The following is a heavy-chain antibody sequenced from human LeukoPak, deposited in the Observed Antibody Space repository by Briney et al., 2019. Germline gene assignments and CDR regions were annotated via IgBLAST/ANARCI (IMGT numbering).Heavy chain of an antibody. CDR3: ARDPNNWIDY. CDR2: MNPNSGAT. Sequence: GASVKVSCKASGYTFTSYYMHWVRQAPGQGLEWMGWMNPNSGATNYAQKFQGRVTMTSDTSSSTAYMELSWLTSDDTAVYYCARDPNNWIDYWGQGTLVTVSS. V-gene: IGHV1-2*02. D-gene: IGHD1-1*01. J-gene: IGHJ4*02. CDR1: GYTFTSYY.